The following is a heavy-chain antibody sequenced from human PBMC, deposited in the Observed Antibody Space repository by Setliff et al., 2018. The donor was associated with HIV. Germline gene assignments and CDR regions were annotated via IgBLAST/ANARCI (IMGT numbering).Heavy chain of an antibody. D-gene: IGHD3-10*01. V-gene: IGHV3-30*18. CDR1: GITFSSYG. CDR2: ISDDGNDK. CDR3: ANDEVSFPPITKIIVIVRL. J-gene: IGHJ6*04. Sequence: PGGSLRLSCAASGITFSSYGMHWMRQAPGKGLEWVAAISDDGNDKYYADSVKGRFTISRDNSEDTLYLQMNSLKPEDSGVYYCANDEVSFPPITKIIVIVRLWGKGTTVTVSS.